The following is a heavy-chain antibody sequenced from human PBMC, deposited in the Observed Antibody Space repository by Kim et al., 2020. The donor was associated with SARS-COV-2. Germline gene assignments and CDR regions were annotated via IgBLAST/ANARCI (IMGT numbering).Heavy chain of an antibody. D-gene: IGHD3-10*01. CDR2: MNPNSGNT. J-gene: IGHJ5*02. CDR1: GYTFTSYD. V-gene: IGHV1-8*01. Sequence: ASVKVSCKASGYTFTSYDINWVRQATGQGLEWMGWMNPNSGNTGYAQKFQGRVTMTRNTSISTAYMELSSLRSEDTAVYYCARAPRSSRSWFDPWGQGTLVTVSS. CDR3: ARAPRSSRSWFDP.